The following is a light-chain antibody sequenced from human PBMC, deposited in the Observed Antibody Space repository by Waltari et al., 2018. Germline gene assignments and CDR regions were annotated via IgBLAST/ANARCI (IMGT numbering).Light chain of an antibody. Sequence: QSALTQPASVSGSPGQSITISCTGTSSDVGGYHYVSWYQQHPGKAPKLMIYGVSNRPSGVSNSFSGSKSGNTASLPISGLQAEAEADYYCSSFTSSNTCVFGTGTKVTVL. J-gene: IGLJ1*01. CDR1: SSDVGGYHY. V-gene: IGLV2-14*01. CDR2: GVS. CDR3: SSFTSSNTCV.